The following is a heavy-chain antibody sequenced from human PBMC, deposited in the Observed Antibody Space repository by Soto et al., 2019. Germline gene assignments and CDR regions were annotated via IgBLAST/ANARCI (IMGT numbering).Heavy chain of an antibody. CDR2: INPNGGST. D-gene: IGHD3-10*01. CDR3: ARATDYYGSGSYYKYYMDV. CDR1: GYTFSSYY. J-gene: IGHJ6*03. V-gene: IGHV1-46*03. Sequence: ASVKVSCKASGYTFSSYYIHWVRQAPGQGLEWIGIINPNGGSTNYAQNFKGRLTVTRDTSTATVYMDLSALTSDDTAMYYCARATDYYGSGSYYKYYMDVWGKGTTVTVSS.